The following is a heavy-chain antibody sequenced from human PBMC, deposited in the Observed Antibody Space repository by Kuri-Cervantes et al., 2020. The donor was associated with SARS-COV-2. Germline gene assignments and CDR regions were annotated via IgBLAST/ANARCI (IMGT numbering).Heavy chain of an antibody. Sequence: GGSLRLSCAASGFTFSSCAMHWVRQAPGKGLERVAVISYDGSNKYYADSVKGRFTISRDNSKNTLYLQMNSLRAEDTAVYYCARDLGVVVPAIDYGMDVWGQGTTVTVSS. V-gene: IGHV3-30-3*01. CDR1: GFTFSSCA. D-gene: IGHD2-2*01. CDR3: ARDLGVVVPAIDYGMDV. CDR2: ISYDGSNK. J-gene: IGHJ6*02.